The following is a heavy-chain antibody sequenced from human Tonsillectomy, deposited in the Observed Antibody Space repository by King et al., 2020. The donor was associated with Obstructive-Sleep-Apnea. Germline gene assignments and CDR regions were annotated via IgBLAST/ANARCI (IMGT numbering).Heavy chain of an antibody. V-gene: IGHV4-38-2*02. J-gene: IGHJ5*02. CDR2: IYHSGST. D-gene: IGHD2-2*01. Sequence: QLQESGPGLVKPSETLSLTCTVSGYSISSGYYWGWIRQPPGKGLEWIGSIYHSGSTYYNPSLKSRVTISVDTSKNQFSLKLRSVTAADTAVYYCARRVRGDIVVVPAAQGWFDPWGQGTLVTVSS. CDR3: ARRVRGDIVVVPAAQGWFDP. CDR1: GYSISSGYY.